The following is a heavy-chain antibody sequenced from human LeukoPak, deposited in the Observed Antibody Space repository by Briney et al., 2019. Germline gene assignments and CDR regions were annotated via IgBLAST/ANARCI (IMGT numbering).Heavy chain of an antibody. Sequence: GGSLRLSCAASGFTFSSYGMTWVRQAPGKGLEWVSYISSSSSTIYYADSVKGRFTISRDNAKNSLYLQMNSLRAEDTAVYYCASRGSYPDPWGQGTLVTVSS. J-gene: IGHJ5*02. CDR3: ASRGSYPDP. D-gene: IGHD3-16*02. CDR1: GFTFSSYG. CDR2: ISSSSSTI. V-gene: IGHV3-48*04.